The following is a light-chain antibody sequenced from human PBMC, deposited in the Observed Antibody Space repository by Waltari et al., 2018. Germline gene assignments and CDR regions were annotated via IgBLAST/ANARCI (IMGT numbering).Light chain of an antibody. J-gene: IGLJ7*01. CDR1: TSDVGNYDL. Sequence: QSALTQPASVSGTPGQSITISCTGTTSDVGNYDLVSWYQQHPGKAPKLLICEVNKRPSGVSSRFAGSKSGNTASLTISGLQAEDEADYYCGTWDSSLSGAVFGGGTHLTVL. CDR2: EVN. V-gene: IGLV2-23*02. CDR3: GTWDSSLSGAV.